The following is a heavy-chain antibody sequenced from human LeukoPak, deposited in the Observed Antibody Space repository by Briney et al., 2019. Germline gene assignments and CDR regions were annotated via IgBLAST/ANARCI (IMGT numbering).Heavy chain of an antibody. Sequence: GGSLRLSCAASGFTFSSYAMSWVRQAPGKGLEWVSAISGSGGSTYYADSVKGRFTISRDNSKNTLYLQMNSLRAEDTAVYYCAKDCIGPGPGGGVTPDYYYYGMDVWGQGTTVTVSS. V-gene: IGHV3-23*01. CDR1: GFTFSSYA. CDR3: AKDCIGPGPGGGVTPDYYYYGMDV. D-gene: IGHD3-3*01. CDR2: ISGSGGST. J-gene: IGHJ6*02.